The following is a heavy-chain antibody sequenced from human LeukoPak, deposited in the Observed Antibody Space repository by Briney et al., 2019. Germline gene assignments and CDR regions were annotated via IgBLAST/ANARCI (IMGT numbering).Heavy chain of an antibody. J-gene: IGHJ5*02. D-gene: IGHD4-17*01. CDR3: TKDPNGNYIGAFDP. CDR1: GLSFSDFA. Sequence: GGSLRLSCAGSGLSFSDFAMTWVRQAPGKGLEWVSSMTGNGGTVVYTDSVKGRFTMSRNNSKNTVYLQMNSLRAEDTALYYCTKDPNGNYIGAFDPWGLGTLVTVSS. V-gene: IGHV3-23*01. CDR2: MTGNGGTV.